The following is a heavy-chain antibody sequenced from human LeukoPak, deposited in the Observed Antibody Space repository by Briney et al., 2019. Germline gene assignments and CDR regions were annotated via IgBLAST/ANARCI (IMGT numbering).Heavy chain of an antibody. CDR3: ARGGYIVVSSWFDS. D-gene: IGHD2-21*01. CDR2: VNRSGST. Sequence: PSETLSLTCAVYGGSFSEFYWSWVRQTPGKGLEWIGEVNRSGSTNYNPSLESRVTVSVDTSKNQFSLRLSSVTAADTAIYYCARGGYIVVSSWFDSWGQGTPVTVSS. V-gene: IGHV4-34*01. CDR1: GGSFSEFY. J-gene: IGHJ5*01.